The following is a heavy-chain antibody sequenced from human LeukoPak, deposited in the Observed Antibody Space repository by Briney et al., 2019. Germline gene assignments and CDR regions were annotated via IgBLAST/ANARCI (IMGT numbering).Heavy chain of an antibody. J-gene: IGHJ5*02. D-gene: IGHD3-3*01. CDR2: IYTSGST. CDR3: ARSYRITIFGVVIRGAWFDP. Sequence: SETLSLTCTVSGGSISSYYWSWIRQPPGKGLEWIGYIYTSGSTNSNPSLKSRVTISVDTSKNQFSLKLSSVTAADTAVYYCARSYRITIFGVVIRGAWFDPWGQGTLVTVSS. CDR1: GGSISSYY. V-gene: IGHV4-4*09.